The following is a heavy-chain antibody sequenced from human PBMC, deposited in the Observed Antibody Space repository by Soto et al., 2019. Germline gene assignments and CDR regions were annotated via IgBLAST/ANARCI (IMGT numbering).Heavy chain of an antibody. J-gene: IGHJ4*02. CDR2: IYWDDDK. Sequence: QITLKESGPTLVKPTQTLTLTCTFSGFSLSTSGVGVGWIRQPPGKALEWLALIYWDDDKRYSPSLKSRLIITKNTSKNQVVLTMTNMHPVDTATYYCAHTPDTAMVTGFDYWGQGALVTVSS. CDR1: GFSLSTSGVG. CDR3: AHTPDTAMVTGFDY. V-gene: IGHV2-5*02. D-gene: IGHD5-18*01.